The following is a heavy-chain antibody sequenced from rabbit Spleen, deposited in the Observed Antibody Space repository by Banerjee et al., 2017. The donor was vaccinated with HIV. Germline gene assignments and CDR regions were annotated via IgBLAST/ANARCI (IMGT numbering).Heavy chain of an antibody. J-gene: IGHJ4*01. CDR1: GFDFSRYG. D-gene: IGHD6-1*01. CDR2: IDPVFGIT. V-gene: IGHV1S47*01. CDR3: VRDQAHMLDL. Sequence: QEQLVESGGGLVQPGGSLKLSCKASGFDFSRYGMSWVRQAPGKGLEWIGYIDPVFGITYYASWVNGRFTISSHNAQNTLYLQLNSLTVADTATYFCVRDQAHMLDLWGPGTLVTVS.